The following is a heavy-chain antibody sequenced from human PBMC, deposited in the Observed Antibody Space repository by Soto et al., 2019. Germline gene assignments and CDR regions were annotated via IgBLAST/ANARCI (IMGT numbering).Heavy chain of an antibody. V-gene: IGHV4-59*01. D-gene: IGHD5-12*01. CDR3: ARGGNRYSNTASGVGGFDF. CDR1: GVSSSSSY. CDR2: IYYTGTT. J-gene: IGHJ4*02. Sequence: SETLALTGTVSGVSSSSSYWSWIRQSPGTGLEWIGYIYYTGTTNYNPSLKRRVTISLDTAKNQFSLNVNSLTTADTAVYFCARGGNRYSNTASGVGGFDFWGQGTLVTVSS.